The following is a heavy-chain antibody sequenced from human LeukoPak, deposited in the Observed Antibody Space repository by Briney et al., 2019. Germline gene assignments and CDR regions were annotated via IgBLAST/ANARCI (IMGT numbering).Heavy chain of an antibody. J-gene: IGHJ4*02. D-gene: IGHD2-2*01. V-gene: IGHV1-2*02. CDR3: VSALYCSSTSCYRYYFDY. CDR1: GYTFTGYY. CDR2: INPNSGGT. Sequence: GASVKVSCKASGYTFTGYYMHWVRQAPGQGLEWMGWINPNSGGTNYAQKFQGRVTMTRDTSISTAYMELSRLRSDDTAVYYCVSALYCSSTSCYRYYFDYWGQGTLVTVSS.